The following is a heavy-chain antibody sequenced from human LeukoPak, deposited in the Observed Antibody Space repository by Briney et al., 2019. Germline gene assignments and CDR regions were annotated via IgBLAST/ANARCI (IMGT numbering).Heavy chain of an antibody. CDR2: INPNSGGT. V-gene: IGHV1-2*02. CDR3: ASRRNYSSSSGPREAFDI. D-gene: IGHD6-6*01. Sequence: ASVKVSCKASGYTFTGYYMHWVRQAPGQGLEWMGWINPNSGGTNYAQKFQGRVTMTRDTSISTAYMELSRLRSDDTAVYYCASRRNYSSSSGPREAFDIWGQGTMVTVSS. J-gene: IGHJ3*02. CDR1: GYTFTGYY.